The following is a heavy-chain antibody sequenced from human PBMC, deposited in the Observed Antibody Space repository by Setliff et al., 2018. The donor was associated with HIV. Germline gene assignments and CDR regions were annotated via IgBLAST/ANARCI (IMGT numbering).Heavy chain of an antibody. D-gene: IGHD6-19*01. J-gene: IGHJ3*02. Sequence: KSSETLSLTCTVSGGSISRGSYSWGWIRQPPGKGLEWIGSISYTGSTNYNPSLKSRVTLSVDTSKNQFSLNLSSVTAADTAVYYCARGGYSSGWYGTFDIWGQGTMVTVSS. CDR1: GGSISRGSYS. V-gene: IGHV4-39*07. CDR3: ARGGYSSGWYGTFDI. CDR2: ISYTGST.